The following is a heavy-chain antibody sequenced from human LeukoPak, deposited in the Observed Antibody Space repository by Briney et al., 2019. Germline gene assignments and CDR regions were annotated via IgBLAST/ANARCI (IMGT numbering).Heavy chain of an antibody. V-gene: IGHV5-51*01. D-gene: IGHD5-18*01. CDR1: GYSFSSYW. Sequence: GESLKISCKGSGYSFSSYWIGWVRQMPGKGLEWMGIVYPGDSDTRYSPSFQGQVTISADKSINTAYLQWSSLKASDTAMYYCARHIGYTSGYGDFWGQGTLVTVSS. CDR2: VYPGDSDT. J-gene: IGHJ4*02. CDR3: ARHIGYTSGYGDF.